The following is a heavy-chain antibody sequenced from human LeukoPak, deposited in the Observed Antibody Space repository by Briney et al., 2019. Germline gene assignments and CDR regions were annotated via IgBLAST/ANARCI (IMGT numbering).Heavy chain of an antibody. J-gene: IGHJ4*02. D-gene: IGHD2-2*01. Sequence: GGSLRLSCAASGFTLSRYSMNWVRQAPGKGLEWVSSISSSSSFIHYADSVKGRFTISRDNAKNSLYLQMNSLRAEDTAVYYCARDPPLGSCSTISCPHLDYWGQGTLVTVSS. V-gene: IGHV3-21*01. CDR1: GFTLSRYS. CDR2: ISSSSSFI. CDR3: ARDPPLGSCSTISCPHLDY.